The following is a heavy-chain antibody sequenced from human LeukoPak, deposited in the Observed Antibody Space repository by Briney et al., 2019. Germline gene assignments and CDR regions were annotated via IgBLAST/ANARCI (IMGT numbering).Heavy chain of an antibody. D-gene: IGHD1-26*01. CDR3: AREELPRYFDL. J-gene: IGHJ2*01. Sequence: GGSLRLSCAASGFTFSSYEMNWVRQAPGKGLEWVSYISSSSSTIYSADSVKGRFTISRDNAKNSLYLQMNSLRAEDTAVYYCAREELPRYFDLWGRGTLVTVSS. CDR1: GFTFSSYE. V-gene: IGHV3-48*03. CDR2: ISSSSSTI.